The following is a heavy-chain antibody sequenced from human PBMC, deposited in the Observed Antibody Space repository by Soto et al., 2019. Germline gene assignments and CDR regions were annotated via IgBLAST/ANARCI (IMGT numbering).Heavy chain of an antibody. CDR2: IRSKANSYAT. D-gene: IGHD3-22*01. CDR3: TRPYYYDSSGYPYYYYYGMDV. J-gene: IGHJ6*02. CDR1: GFTFSGSA. V-gene: IGHV3-73*01. Sequence: GGSLRLSCAASGFTFSGSAMHWVRQASGKGLEWVGRIRSKANSYATAYAASVKGRFTISRDDSKNTAYLQMNSLKTEDTAVYYCTRPYYYDSSGYPYYYYYGMDVWGQGTTVTVSS.